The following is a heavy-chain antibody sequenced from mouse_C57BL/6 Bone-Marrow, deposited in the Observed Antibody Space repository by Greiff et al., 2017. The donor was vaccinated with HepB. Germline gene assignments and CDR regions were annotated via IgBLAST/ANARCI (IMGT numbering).Heavy chain of an antibody. V-gene: IGHV1-53*01. D-gene: IGHD1-1*01. J-gene: IGHJ4*01. CDR2: INPSNGGT. Sequence: QVQLKQPGTELVKPGASVKLSCKASGYTFTSYWMHWVKQRPGQGLEWIGNINPSNGGTNYNEKFKSKATLTVDKSSSTAYMQLSSLTSEDSAVYYCARAATVDYYAMDYWGQGTSVTVSS. CDR3: ARAATVDYYAMDY. CDR1: GYTFTSYW.